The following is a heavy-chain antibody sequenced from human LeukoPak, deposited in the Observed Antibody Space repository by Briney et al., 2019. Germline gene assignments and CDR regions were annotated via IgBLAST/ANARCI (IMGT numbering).Heavy chain of an antibody. CDR2: IYDSGT. CDR1: GGSISTYF. Sequence: PSETLSLTCTVSGGSISTYFWSWIRQPAGKGLEWIGRIYDSGTNYNPSLKSRVTMSADTSKNQFPLKLSSVTAADTAVYFCAREVIIRGVTHFDYWGQGALVTVSS. D-gene: IGHD3-10*01. V-gene: IGHV4-4*07. J-gene: IGHJ4*02. CDR3: AREVIIRGVTHFDY.